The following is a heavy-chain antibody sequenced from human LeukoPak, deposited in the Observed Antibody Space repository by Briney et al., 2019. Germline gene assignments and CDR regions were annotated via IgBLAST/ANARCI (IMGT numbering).Heavy chain of an antibody. J-gene: IGHJ4*02. CDR3: ARDGEYGASQYYLDY. CDR1: GGTFSSYA. CDR2: IIPIFGTA. D-gene: IGHD4/OR15-4a*01. Sequence: SVKVSCKASGGTFSSYAISWVRQAPGQGLEWMGGIIPIFGTANYAQKLQGRVTLTADTSTNTAYMELRSLRSDDTAVYYCARDGEYGASQYYLDYWGQGTLVTVSS. V-gene: IGHV1-69*06.